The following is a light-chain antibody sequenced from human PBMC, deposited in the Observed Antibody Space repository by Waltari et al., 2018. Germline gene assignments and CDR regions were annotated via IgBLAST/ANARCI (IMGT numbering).Light chain of an antibody. CDR3: QQFGGSPPYT. J-gene: IGKJ2*01. Sequence: EIVLTQSPGTLSLSPGERATLSCRASQSVTGSSLAWYQQKPGQAPRLLIYGASSRATGVPDRFGGSGSGTDFTLTISRLEPEDVAMYYCQQFGGSPPYTFGQGTKVEMK. V-gene: IGKV3-20*01. CDR2: GAS. CDR1: QSVTGSS.